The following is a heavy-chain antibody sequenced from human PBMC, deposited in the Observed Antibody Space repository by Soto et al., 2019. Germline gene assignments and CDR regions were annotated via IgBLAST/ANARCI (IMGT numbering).Heavy chain of an antibody. CDR1: GGTFSSYA. D-gene: IGHD6-13*01. CDR3: AKGPSIAAAGTGPYNWFDP. V-gene: IGHV1-69*13. Sequence: ASVKVSCKASGGTFSSYAISWVRRAPGQGLEWMGGIIPILGTANYAQKFQGRVTITADESTSTAYMELSSLRSEDTAVYYCAKGPSIAAAGTGPYNWFDPWGQGTLVTVSS. J-gene: IGHJ5*02. CDR2: IIPILGTA.